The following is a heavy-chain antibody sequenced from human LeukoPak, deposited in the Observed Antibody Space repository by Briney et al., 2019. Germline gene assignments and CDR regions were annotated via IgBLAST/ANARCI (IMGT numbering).Heavy chain of an antibody. CDR3: ARVALGYCTNGVCYPFDY. V-gene: IGHV3-53*01. J-gene: IGHJ4*02. Sequence: GGSLRLSCAASGFTFYNYAMSWVRQAPGKGLEWVSVIYSGGSTYYADSVKGRFTISRDNSKNTLYLQMNSLRAEDTAVYYCARVALGYCTNGVCYPFDYWGQGTLVTVSS. D-gene: IGHD2-8*01. CDR2: IYSGGST. CDR1: GFTFYNYA.